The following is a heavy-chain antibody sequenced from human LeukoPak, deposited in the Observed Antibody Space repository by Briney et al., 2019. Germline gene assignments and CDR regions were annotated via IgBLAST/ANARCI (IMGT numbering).Heavy chain of an antibody. D-gene: IGHD3-16*01. Sequence: TGGSLRLSCAASGFTFRNYAMGWVRQAPGKGREWVSGISASGISRYYADSFRGRFTISRDTSKNTLYLQMNSLSAEDTALYYCAKDFEAEPSYAFDHWGQGILVTVFS. J-gene: IGHJ4*02. CDR1: GFTFRNYA. CDR3: AKDFEAEPSYAFDH. V-gene: IGHV3-23*01. CDR2: ISASGISR.